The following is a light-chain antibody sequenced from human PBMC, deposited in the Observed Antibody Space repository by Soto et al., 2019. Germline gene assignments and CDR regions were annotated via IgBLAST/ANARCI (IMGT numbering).Light chain of an antibody. J-gene: IGKJ5*01. V-gene: IGKV3-20*01. CDR1: QSVISY. CDR3: QQYGTSPPT. CDR2: GAS. Sequence: ENVLTQSPATLSLSPGERATLSCRASQSVISYLAWYQQKPGQAPRLLMSGASSRATGTPDRFSGSGSGTDFILTISRLEPEDFAVYYCQQYGTSPPTFGQGTRLEI.